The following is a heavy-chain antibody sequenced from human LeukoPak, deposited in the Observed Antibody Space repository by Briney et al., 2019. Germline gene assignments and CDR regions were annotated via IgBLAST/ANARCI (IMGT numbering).Heavy chain of an antibody. Sequence: GGSLRLSCAASGFTFSSYAMHWVRQAPGKGLEWVAVISYDGSNKYYADSVKGRFTISRDNSKNTLYLQMNSLRAEDTAVYYCAKGRLDSFEDWGQGTLVTVSP. CDR2: ISYDGSNK. J-gene: IGHJ4*02. V-gene: IGHV3-30*04. CDR1: GFTFSSYA. CDR3: AKGRLDSFED. D-gene: IGHD2-2*03.